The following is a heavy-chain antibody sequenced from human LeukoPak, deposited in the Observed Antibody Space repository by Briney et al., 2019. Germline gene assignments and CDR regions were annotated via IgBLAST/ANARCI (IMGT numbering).Heavy chain of an antibody. Sequence: GGSLTLSCAASGFGLANNYMSWVRQAPGKGLEWVSLIDSESRTFYADSVRGRYTISGDSSQSTLYLQMNSLRVEDTAVYYCARDGCSLTSCFENWGQGTLVTVSS. CDR3: ARDGCSLTSCFEN. D-gene: IGHD2-2*01. V-gene: IGHV3-53*05. CDR2: IDSESRT. J-gene: IGHJ4*02. CDR1: GFGLANNY.